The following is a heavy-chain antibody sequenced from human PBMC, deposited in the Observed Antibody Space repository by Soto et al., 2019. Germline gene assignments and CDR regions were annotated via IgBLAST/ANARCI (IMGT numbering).Heavy chain of an antibody. CDR2: IWYDGSHK. Sequence: GGSLRLSCEASGFTFSNHGMHWVRQAPGKGLEWVAVIWYDGSHKDYADSVKGRFTISRDNSKNTLYLQMNSLRAEDTAVYYCARDPEATLRFLEGYGMDVWGQGTTVTVSS. CDR3: ARDPEATLRFLEGYGMDV. V-gene: IGHV3-33*01. D-gene: IGHD3-3*01. J-gene: IGHJ6*02. CDR1: GFTFSNHG.